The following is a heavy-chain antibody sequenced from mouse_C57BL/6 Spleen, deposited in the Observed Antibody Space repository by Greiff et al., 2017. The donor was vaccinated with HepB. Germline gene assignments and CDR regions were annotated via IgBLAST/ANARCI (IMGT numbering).Heavy chain of an antibody. CDR1: GYAFSSYW. CDR2: IYPGDGDT. D-gene: IGHD2-14*01. V-gene: IGHV1-80*01. CDR3: ARAGTGPHYLDY. Sequence: QVQLKESGAELVKPGASVKISCKASGYAFSSYWMNWVKQRPGKGLEWIGQIYPGDGDTNYNGKFKGKVTLTAGKSSSTAHMQLSILTSEDSAVYFCARAGTGPHYLDYWGQGTTLTVSS. J-gene: IGHJ2*01.